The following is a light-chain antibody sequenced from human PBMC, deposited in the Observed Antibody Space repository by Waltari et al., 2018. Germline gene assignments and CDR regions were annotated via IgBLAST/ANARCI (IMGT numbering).Light chain of an antibody. J-gene: IGKJ2*01. CDR3: QKYNTAPPLYA. Sequence: RASQDIGNYLAWYQQKPGKPPRLLIYDASTLQSAVPSRLSGSGSGTDFTLTISNLQPEDVATYYCQKYNTAPPLYAFGQGTKLEIK. V-gene: IGKV1-27*01. CDR2: DAS. CDR1: QDIGNY.